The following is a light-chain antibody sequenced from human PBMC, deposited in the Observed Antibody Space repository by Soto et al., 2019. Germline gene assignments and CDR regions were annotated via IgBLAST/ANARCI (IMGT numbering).Light chain of an antibody. J-gene: IGLJ1*01. CDR1: SSNIGGNS. CDR2: DDD. V-gene: IGLV1-51*01. CDR3: GSWDSSLSAYV. Sequence: QSVLTQPPSVSAAPGQKVTISCSGSSSNIGGNSVSWYQQLPGTAPKLLIYDDDKRPSGIHDRFSGSKSGTSATLGITGFRTGDEADYYCGSWDSSLSAYVFGTGTKVTVL.